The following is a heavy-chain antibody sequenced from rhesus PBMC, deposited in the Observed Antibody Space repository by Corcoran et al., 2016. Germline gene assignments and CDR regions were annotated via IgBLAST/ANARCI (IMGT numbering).Heavy chain of an antibody. Sequence: QVQLQESGPGLVKPSETLSLTCAVSGGSFSSYWWSWIRQPPGKGLGWIGESKGKRGSTNSTPTLTSRVTISRDASKNQFSLKLGSVTAADSAVYYCARRYSNYYVRFDVWGPGVLVTVSS. D-gene: IGHD4-23*01. V-gene: IGHV4-80*01. J-gene: IGHJ5-1*01. CDR2: SKGKRGST. CDR1: GGSFSSYW. CDR3: ARRYSNYYVRFDV.